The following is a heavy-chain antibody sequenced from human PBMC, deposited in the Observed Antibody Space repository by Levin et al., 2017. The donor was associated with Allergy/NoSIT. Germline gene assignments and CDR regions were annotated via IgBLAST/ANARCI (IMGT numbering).Heavy chain of an antibody. D-gene: IGHD3-10*01. J-gene: IGHJ3*02. CDR2: ISSSSSYI. CDR1: GFTFSSYS. CDR3: ARGFGGAFDI. V-gene: IGHV3-21*01. Sequence: GESLKISCAASGFTFSSYSMNWVRQAPGKGLEWVSSISSSSSYIYYADSVKGRFTISRDNAKNSLYLQMNSLRAEDTAVYYCARGFGGAFDIWGQGTMVTVSS.